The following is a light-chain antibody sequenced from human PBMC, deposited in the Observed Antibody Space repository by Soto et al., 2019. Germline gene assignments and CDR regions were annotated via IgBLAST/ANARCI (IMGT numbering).Light chain of an antibody. CDR2: DAY. J-gene: IGKJ5*01. CDR1: QSFRGL. V-gene: IGKV3-11*01. CDR3: QQRHMWPIT. Sequence: EVVLTQSPVTLSLSPGERATLSCRASQSFRGLLAWYQQKPGQAPRLLIYDAYNRATGIPPRFSGSGSEPAFTITISSLEPADSAVYYCQQRHMWPITFGQGTRLEIK.